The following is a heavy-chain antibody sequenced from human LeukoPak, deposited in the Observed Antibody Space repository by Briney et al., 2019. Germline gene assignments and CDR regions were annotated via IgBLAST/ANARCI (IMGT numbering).Heavy chain of an antibody. CDR2: IYTSGST. D-gene: IGHD2-8*01. V-gene: IGHV4-4*07. J-gene: IGHJ4*02. CDR1: GGSISNYY. Sequence: SETLSLTCTVSGGSISNYYWSWIRQPAGKGLEFIGRIYTSGSTDYNPSLKSRVTISVDTSKNQFSLKLSSVTAADTAVYYCARADIVLMVYAFDYWGQGTLVTVSS. CDR3: ARADIVLMVYAFDY.